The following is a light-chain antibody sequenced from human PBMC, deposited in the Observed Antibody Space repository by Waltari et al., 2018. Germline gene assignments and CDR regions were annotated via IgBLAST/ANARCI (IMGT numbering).Light chain of an antibody. V-gene: IGLV1-44*01. J-gene: IGLJ2*01. Sequence: QSVMTQPLSASGTSRRRVSISCSGTSHHVGGDTAHSYQQVPGTAPKLLINDRNQLASGVPDRFSGSKSGTSASLAISGLQSEDEADYFCAVWDARLNGPVFGGGTKVTVL. CDR1: SHHVGGDT. CDR3: AVWDARLNGPV. CDR2: DRN.